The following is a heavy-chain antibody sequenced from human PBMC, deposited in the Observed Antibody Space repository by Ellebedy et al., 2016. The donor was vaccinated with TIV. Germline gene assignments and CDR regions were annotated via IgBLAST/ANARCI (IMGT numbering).Heavy chain of an antibody. Sequence: SETLSLTXTVSGGSISTYYWSWIRQPAGKGLEWIGRISTSGSTSYNPSLKSRVTMSVDTSKNQFSLKLNSMTAADTAIYYCAREIRSGFPGYSSICDYWGQGTLVTVSS. CDR3: AREIRSGFPGYSSICDY. V-gene: IGHV4-4*07. CDR1: GGSISTYY. D-gene: IGHD6-13*01. CDR2: ISTSGST. J-gene: IGHJ4*02.